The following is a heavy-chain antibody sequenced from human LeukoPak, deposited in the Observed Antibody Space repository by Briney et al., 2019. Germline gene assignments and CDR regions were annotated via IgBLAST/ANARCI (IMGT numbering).Heavy chain of an antibody. D-gene: IGHD1-26*01. V-gene: IGHV1-69*13. CDR3: ARSMWELLGYFDY. J-gene: IGHJ4*02. CDR2: IIPIFGTS. Sequence: SVKVSCTGSGGTFSRYAFTWVRQAPGQGLEWMGGIIPIFGTSNYAQKFQGRVTISADESTSTVYMELRSLRSEDTAVYYCARSMWELLGYFDYWGQGTLVTVSS. CDR1: GGTFSRYA.